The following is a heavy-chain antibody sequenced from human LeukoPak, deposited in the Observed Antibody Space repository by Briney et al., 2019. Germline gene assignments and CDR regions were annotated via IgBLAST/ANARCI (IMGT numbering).Heavy chain of an antibody. CDR2: INSDGSDT. Sequence: GGSLRLSCAASGFTFSSYWMYWVRQAPGKGLVWVSRINSDGSDTSYADSVQGRFTISRDNAKNTLYLQMNSLRAEDTAVYYCARDVGYSYGSGDAFDIWGQGTMVTVSS. V-gene: IGHV3-74*01. J-gene: IGHJ3*02. CDR3: ARDVGYSYGSGDAFDI. CDR1: GFTFSSYW. D-gene: IGHD5-18*01.